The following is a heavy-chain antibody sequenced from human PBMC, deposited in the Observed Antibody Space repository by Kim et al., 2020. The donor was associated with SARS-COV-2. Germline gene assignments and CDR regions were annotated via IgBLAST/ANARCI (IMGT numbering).Heavy chain of an antibody. J-gene: IGHJ6*02. CDR3: ARPLTTENYYYGMDV. V-gene: IGHV1-69*01. Sequence: QKFRGRVTITADESTGTAYMELSSLRSEDTAVYYCARPLTTENYYYGMDVWGQGTTVTVSS. D-gene: IGHD3-22*01.